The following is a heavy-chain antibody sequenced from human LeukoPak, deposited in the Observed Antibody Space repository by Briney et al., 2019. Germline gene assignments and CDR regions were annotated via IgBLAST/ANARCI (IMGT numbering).Heavy chain of an antibody. J-gene: IGHJ4*02. CDR3: AKRSPRGTYYFDS. CDR1: GFSFNTYA. D-gene: IGHD1-26*01. CDR2: GGVTGNT. Sequence: GGSLRLSCAASGFSFNTYAMSWVRQAPGKGLEWVSSGGVTGNTYYSDSVMGRFTISRGSSKNTLYLQMNSLRAEDTAVYYCAKRSPRGTYYFDSWGQGALVTVSS. V-gene: IGHV3-23*01.